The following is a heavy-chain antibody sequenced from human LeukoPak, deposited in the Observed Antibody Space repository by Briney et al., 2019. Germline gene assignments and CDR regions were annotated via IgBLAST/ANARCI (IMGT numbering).Heavy chain of an antibody. CDR3: ARVWGSSDWYPRGFDY. Sequence: ASVKVSCKASGYTFTGYYMHWVRQAPGQGLEWMGWINPNSGGTNYAQKFQGRVTMTRDTSISTAYMELSRLRSDDTAVYYCARVWGSSDWYPRGFDYWGQGTLVTVSS. V-gene: IGHV1-2*02. CDR1: GYTFTGYY. J-gene: IGHJ4*02. CDR2: INPNSGGT. D-gene: IGHD6-19*01.